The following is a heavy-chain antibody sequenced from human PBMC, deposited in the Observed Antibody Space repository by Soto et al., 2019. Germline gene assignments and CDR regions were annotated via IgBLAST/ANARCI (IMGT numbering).Heavy chain of an antibody. D-gene: IGHD2-15*01. CDR3: AKDLVVVSARFDS. Sequence: GGSLRLSCAASGFTFSNYAMSWVRQAPGKGLEWVSSISASGGRTYYADSAKGRFTISRDNSNNTLYLHMSSLRAEDTALYYCAKDLVVVSARFDSWGQGTLVTVSS. CDR1: GFTFSNYA. CDR2: ISASGGRT. V-gene: IGHV3-23*01. J-gene: IGHJ5*01.